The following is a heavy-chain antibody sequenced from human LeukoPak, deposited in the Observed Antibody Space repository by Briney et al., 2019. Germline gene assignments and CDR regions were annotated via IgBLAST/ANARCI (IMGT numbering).Heavy chain of an antibody. J-gene: IGHJ6*04. Sequence: ASETLSLTCTVSGGSITSIYWSGLRPPPGGGVEWWGYLYYSGSTKYNPSLKSRVTISVDMSKNQLSLKLSFVPAADTAVYYCGGEPRLLDVWGKGTTVTVSS. V-gene: IGHV4-59*01. CDR3: GGEPRLLDV. CDR1: GGSITSIY. D-gene: IGHD2-15*01. CDR2: LYYSGST.